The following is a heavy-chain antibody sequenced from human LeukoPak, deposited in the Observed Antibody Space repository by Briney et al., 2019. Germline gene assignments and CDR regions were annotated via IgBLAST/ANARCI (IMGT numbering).Heavy chain of an antibody. J-gene: IGHJ4*02. CDR3: AAFATSNAQWANFDF. V-gene: IGHV3-21*01. CDR2: TTTSSNNI. Sequence: GGSLRLSCAASGFTFSGHSTNRLRQPPEKRPQSAPTTTTSSNNIHYADSVKGRFTISRDNAKNSLYLQVNSLRAEDTAVYYCAAFATSNAQWANFDFWGQGTLVTVSS. D-gene: IGHD1-1*01. CDR1: GFTFSGHS.